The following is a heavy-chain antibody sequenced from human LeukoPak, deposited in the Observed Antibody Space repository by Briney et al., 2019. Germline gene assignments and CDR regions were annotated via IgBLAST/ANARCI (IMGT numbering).Heavy chain of an antibody. Sequence: GGSLRLSCAASGFTFSSYGMHWVRQAPGKGLEWVSSISGGGYDTYYADSVRGRFTISRDNSKNTLYLQMNSLRAEDTAVYYCAKRSVYDSSTYQYDYWGQGTLVTVSS. J-gene: IGHJ4*02. CDR3: AKRSVYDSSTYQYDY. CDR1: GFTFSSYG. D-gene: IGHD3-22*01. CDR2: ISGGGYDT. V-gene: IGHV3-23*01.